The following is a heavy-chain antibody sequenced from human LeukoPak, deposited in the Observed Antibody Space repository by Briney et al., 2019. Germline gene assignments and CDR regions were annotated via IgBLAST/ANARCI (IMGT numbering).Heavy chain of an antibody. D-gene: IGHD7-27*01. CDR1: GFIFDDYA. CDR3: AKGRWGFDY. V-gene: IGHV3-9*01. J-gene: IGHJ4*02. CDR2: ISWQGGSI. Sequence: GGSLRLSCAASGFIFDDYAMHWVRQTPGKGLEWVSSISWQGGSIAYADSVKGRFTISRDNAKNSLYLQMNSLRVEDTALYYCAKGRWGFDYWGQGTLVTVSS.